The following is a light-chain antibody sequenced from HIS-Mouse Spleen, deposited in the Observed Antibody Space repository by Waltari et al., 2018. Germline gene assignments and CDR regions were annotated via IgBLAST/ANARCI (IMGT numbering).Light chain of an antibody. CDR3: SSYTSSSTWV. CDR2: DVS. V-gene: IGLV2-14*03. CDR1: SSDVGGYNY. J-gene: IGLJ3*02. Sequence: QSALTQPASVSGSPGPSITISCTGTSSDVGGYNYVPWYQQHPGKAPKLMIYDVSNRPSGVSNRFSGSKSGNTASLTISGLQAEDEADYYCSSYTSSSTWVFGGGTKLTVL.